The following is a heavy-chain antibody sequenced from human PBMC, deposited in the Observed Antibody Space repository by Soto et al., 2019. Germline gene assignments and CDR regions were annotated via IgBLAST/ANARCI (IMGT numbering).Heavy chain of an antibody. CDR3: ARDRDCGGDCLYYGLDV. CDR1: GGTFGSYA. J-gene: IGHJ6*02. V-gene: IGHV1-69*06. D-gene: IGHD2-21*02. CDR2: IIPIFSTP. Sequence: SVKVSCKNSGGTFGSYAISWVRQAPGQGLEWMGGIIPIFSTPNYAQKFQGRVTITADKSTSTVYMELSSLRSEDTAVYYCARDRDCGGDCLYYGLDVWGQGTTVTVSS.